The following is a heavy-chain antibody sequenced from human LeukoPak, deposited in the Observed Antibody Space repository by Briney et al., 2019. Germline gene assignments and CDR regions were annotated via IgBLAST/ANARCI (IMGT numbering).Heavy chain of an antibody. CDR1: GGSFSGYY. CDR2: INHSGST. V-gene: IGHV4-34*01. J-gene: IGHJ6*02. Sequence: PSETLSLTCAVYGGSFSGYYWSWIRQPPGKGLEWIGEINHSGSTNYNPSLKSRVTISVDTSKNQFSLKLSSVTAADTAVYYCAKDIHPSFLYYYYYGMDVWGQGTTVTVSS. CDR3: AKDIHPSFLYYYYYGMDV.